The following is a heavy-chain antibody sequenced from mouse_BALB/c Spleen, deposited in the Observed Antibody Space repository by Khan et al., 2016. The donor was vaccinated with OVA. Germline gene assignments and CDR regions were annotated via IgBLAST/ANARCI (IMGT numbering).Heavy chain of an antibody. V-gene: IGHV2-6-1*01. CDR1: GFSLTNYG. D-gene: IGHD2-10*01. J-gene: IGHJ4*01. CDR3: ARQPYYHYNIMDY. CDR2: IWNDGNT. Sequence: VELVESGPGLVAPSQSLSITCTISGFSLTNYGVHWVRQPPGKGLEWLVVIWNDGNTAYNSALKSRLTISKDNSKSQVFLKMNSLQTDDTAMYCWARQPYYHYNIMDYWGQGTSVTVSS.